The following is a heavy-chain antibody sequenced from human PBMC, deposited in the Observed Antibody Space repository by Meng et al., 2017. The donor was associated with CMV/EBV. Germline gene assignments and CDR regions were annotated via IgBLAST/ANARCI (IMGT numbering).Heavy chain of an antibody. CDR2: INHRGST. J-gene: IGHJ5*02. V-gene: IGHV4-34*01. CDR3: ARGFRLVMVYAASQFNRFDP. Sequence: SRPLSLTCAVYGGSFSGYYWSWIRQPPGKGLEWIGEINHRGSTNYTTSLKSRVTISGDTSKNQFSLKLSSVTAADTAVYDCARGFRLVMVYAASQFNRFDPWGQGTLVTVSS. CDR1: GGSFSGYY. D-gene: IGHD2-8*01.